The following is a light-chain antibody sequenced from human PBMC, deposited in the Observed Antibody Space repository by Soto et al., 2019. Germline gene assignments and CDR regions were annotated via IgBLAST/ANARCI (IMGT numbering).Light chain of an antibody. J-gene: IGKJ1*01. Sequence: EIVLTPSPGTLSLSPGERATLSCRASQSVSSSYLARYQQKPGQAPRLLIYGASSRATGIPDRFSGSGSGTDFNLTISRLEPEDFAVYYCQQYGGSPWTFGHGTQGESK. CDR2: GAS. CDR1: QSVSSSY. CDR3: QQYGGSPWT. V-gene: IGKV3-20*01.